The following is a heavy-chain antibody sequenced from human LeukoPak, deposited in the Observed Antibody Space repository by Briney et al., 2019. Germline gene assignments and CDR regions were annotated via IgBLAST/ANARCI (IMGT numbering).Heavy chain of an antibody. CDR1: GFAFNTYA. D-gene: IGHD3-10*01. V-gene: IGHV3-33*08. CDR2: IWHDGSHK. Sequence: GRSLRLSCAASGFAFNTYAMHWVRQAPGQGLEWVALIWHDGSHKFYSDSVRGQFTISRDNSKNTVSLQMNNLRPEDTAVYYCARGIFGSGSYPDFWGQGTLVTVSS. CDR3: ARGIFGSGSYPDF. J-gene: IGHJ4*02.